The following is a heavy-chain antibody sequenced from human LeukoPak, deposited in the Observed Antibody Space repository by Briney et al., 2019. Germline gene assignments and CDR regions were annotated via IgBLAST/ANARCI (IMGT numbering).Heavy chain of an antibody. CDR2: IKQDGSEK. J-gene: IGHJ3*02. Sequence: GGSLRLSCAASGFTFSSYAMSWVRQAPGKGLEWVANIKQDGSEKYYVDSVKGRFTISRDNAKNSLYLQMNSLRAEDTAVYYCTRNIEIWGQGTMVTVSS. V-gene: IGHV3-7*01. CDR3: TRNIEI. D-gene: IGHD1/OR15-1a*01. CDR1: GFTFSSYA.